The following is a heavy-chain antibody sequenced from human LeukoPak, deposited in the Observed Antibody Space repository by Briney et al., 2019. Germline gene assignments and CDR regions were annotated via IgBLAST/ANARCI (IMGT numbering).Heavy chain of an antibody. J-gene: IGHJ4*02. D-gene: IGHD6-13*01. CDR1: GFTFSSYE. Sequence: GGSLRLSCAASGFTFSSYEMNWVRQAPGKGLEWVSYISGSGSTKYYADSVKSRFTISRDNAKNSLYLQMNSLRAEDTAVYYCARKGSSWYYFDYWGQGTLVAVSS. V-gene: IGHV3-48*03. CDR3: ARKGSSWYYFDY. CDR2: ISGSGSTK.